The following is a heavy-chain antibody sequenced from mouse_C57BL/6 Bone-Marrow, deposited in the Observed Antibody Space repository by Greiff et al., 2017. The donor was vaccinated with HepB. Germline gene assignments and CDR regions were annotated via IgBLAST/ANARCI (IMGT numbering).Heavy chain of an antibody. D-gene: IGHD2-12*01. J-gene: IGHJ3*01. CDR2: IHPNSGST. CDR3: ARLGDDGAWFAY. CDR1: GYTFTSYW. Sequence: VQLQQPGAELVKPGASVKLSCKASGYTFTSYWMHWVKQRPGQGLEWIGMIHPNSGSTNYNEKFKSKATLTVDKSSSTAYMQLSSLTSEDSAVYYCARLGDDGAWFAYWGQGTLVTVSA. V-gene: IGHV1-64*01.